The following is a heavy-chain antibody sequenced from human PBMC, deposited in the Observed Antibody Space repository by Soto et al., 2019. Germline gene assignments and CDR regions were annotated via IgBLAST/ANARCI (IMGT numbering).Heavy chain of an antibody. Sequence: EVQLVESGGGLVQPGGSLRLSCAASGITLSDHFIDWVRQAPGKGLGWVGRTKAKAYSYTTEYAASVKGRFTISRDDSENSVYLQMNSLKSEDTAVYYCASIRGGMGYWGQGTLVTVSP. J-gene: IGHJ4*02. CDR2: TKAKAYSYTT. D-gene: IGHD3-10*01. V-gene: IGHV3-72*01. CDR3: ASIRGGMGY. CDR1: GITLSDHF.